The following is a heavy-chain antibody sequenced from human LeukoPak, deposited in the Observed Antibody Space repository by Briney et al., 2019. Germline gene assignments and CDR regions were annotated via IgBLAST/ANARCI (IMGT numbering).Heavy chain of an antibody. CDR1: GGSISSYY. V-gene: IGHV4-59*01. J-gene: IGHJ4*02. Sequence: PSETLSLSCTVSGGSISSYYWSWIRQPPGKGLEWIGYIYYGGSTNYNPSLKSRVTISVDTSKNQFSLKLSSVTAADTAVYYCARGPDYYGSGSYYPDYWGQGTLVTVSS. D-gene: IGHD3-10*01. CDR3: ARGPDYYGSGSYYPDY. CDR2: IYYGGST.